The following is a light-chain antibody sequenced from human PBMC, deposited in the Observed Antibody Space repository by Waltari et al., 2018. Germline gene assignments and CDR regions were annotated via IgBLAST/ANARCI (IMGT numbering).Light chain of an antibody. Sequence: QSVLTPPPSVSGAPGQRVTISCTWSSPNIGAGYDVHWYQPLPGTAPKLLIYGNSNRPSGVPDRFSGSKSGTSAYLAITGLQAEDEADYYCQSYDSSLSVVFGGGTKMTVL. J-gene: IGLJ2*01. CDR3: QSYDSSLSVV. V-gene: IGLV1-40*01. CDR2: GNS. CDR1: SPNIGAGYD.